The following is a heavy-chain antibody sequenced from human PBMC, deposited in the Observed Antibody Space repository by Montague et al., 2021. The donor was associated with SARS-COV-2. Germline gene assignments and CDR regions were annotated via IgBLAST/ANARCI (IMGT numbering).Heavy chain of an antibody. CDR2: MNPNSGNT. V-gene: IGHV1-8*01. CDR3: ARDRGGNYYFDY. J-gene: IGHJ4*02. CDR1: GYTFTSYD. D-gene: IGHD1-7*01. Sequence: SVRVSCKASGYTFTSYDINWVRQATGQGLEWMGWMNPNSGNTGYAQKFQGRVTMTRNTSISTAYMELSSLRSEDTAVYYCARDRGGNYYFDYWGQGTLVTVSS.